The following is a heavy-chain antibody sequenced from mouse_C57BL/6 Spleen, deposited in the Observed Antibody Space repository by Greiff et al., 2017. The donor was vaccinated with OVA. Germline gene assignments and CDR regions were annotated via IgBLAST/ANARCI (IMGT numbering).Heavy chain of an antibody. CDR3: ARTGSSGYAWFAY. J-gene: IGHJ3*01. V-gene: IGHV5-9*01. CDR2: ISGGGGNT. D-gene: IGHD3-2*02. CDR1: GFTFSSYT. Sequence: EVKVEESGGGLVKPGGSLKLSCAASGFTFSSYTMSWVRQTPEKRLEWVATISGGGGNTYYPDSVKGRFTISRDNAKNTLYLQMSSLRSEDTALYYCARTGSSGYAWFAYWGQGTLVTVSA.